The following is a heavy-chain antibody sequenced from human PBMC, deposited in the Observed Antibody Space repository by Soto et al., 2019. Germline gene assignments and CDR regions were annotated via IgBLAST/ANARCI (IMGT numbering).Heavy chain of an antibody. CDR3: ARDPQMAYCGGDCYSVVGDAFDI. CDR1: GYTFTSYY. J-gene: IGHJ3*02. D-gene: IGHD2-21*02. V-gene: IGHV1-46*01. CDR2: INPSGGST. Sequence: GASVKVSCKASGYTFTSYYMHWLRQAPGQGLEWMGIINPSGGSTSYAQKFQGRVTMTRDTSTSTVYMELSSLRSEDTAVYYCARDPQMAYCGGDCYSVVGDAFDIWGQGTMVTVSS.